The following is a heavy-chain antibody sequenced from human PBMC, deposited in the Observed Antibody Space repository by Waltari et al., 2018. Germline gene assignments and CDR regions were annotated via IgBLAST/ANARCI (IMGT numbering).Heavy chain of an antibody. CDR3: ARGYRSGSLGVYFDY. V-gene: IGHV3-7*01. CDR2: IKQDGIEK. J-gene: IGHJ4*02. D-gene: IGHD6-19*01. Sequence: EVQLVESGGGLVQPGGSLRLSCADSGFTFSSYWMSWVRQAPGKGLEWVANIKQDGIEKYYVDSVKGRFTISRYNAKNSLYPQMNSLRADDTAVYYCARGYRSGSLGVYFDYWGQGTLITVSS. CDR1: GFTFSSYW.